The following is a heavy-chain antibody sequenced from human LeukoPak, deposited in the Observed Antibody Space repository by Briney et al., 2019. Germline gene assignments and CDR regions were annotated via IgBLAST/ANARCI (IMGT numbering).Heavy chain of an antibody. V-gene: IGHV3-48*01. CDR1: GFTFSSYS. D-gene: IGHD1-26*01. J-gene: IGHJ1*01. CDR2: ISSSSSTT. Sequence: GGSLRLSCSAAGFTFSSYSINWVRQAPGKGLEWVSYISSSSSTTYYADSVKGRFTISRDNAKNSLYLQMNSLRAEDTAVYYCAKAPRETLAEYFQHWGQGTLVTVSS. CDR3: AKAPRETLAEYFQH.